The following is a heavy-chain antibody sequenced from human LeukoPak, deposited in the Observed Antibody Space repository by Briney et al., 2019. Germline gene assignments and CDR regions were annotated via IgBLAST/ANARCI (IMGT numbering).Heavy chain of an antibody. CDR1: GGSISSYY. J-gene: IGHJ6*03. CDR3: ARDTGYGGNSGADYYYYMDV. V-gene: IGHV4-59*01. D-gene: IGHD4-23*01. Sequence: SETLSLTXTVSGGSISSYYWSWIRQPPGKGLEWIGYIYYSGSTNYNPSLKSRVTISVDTSKNQFSLKLSSVIAADTAVYYCARDTGYGGNSGADYYYYMDVWGKGTTVTVSS. CDR2: IYYSGST.